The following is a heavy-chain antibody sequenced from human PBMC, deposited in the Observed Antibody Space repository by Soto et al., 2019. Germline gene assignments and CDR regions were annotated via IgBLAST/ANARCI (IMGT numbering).Heavy chain of an antibody. CDR3: VKPSSGWQSYYYYYGMDV. D-gene: IGHD6-19*01. J-gene: IGHJ6*02. CDR1: GFTFSSYA. V-gene: IGHV3-64D*08. Sequence: PGGSLRLSCSASGFTFSSYAMHWVRQAPGKGLEYVSAISSNGGSTYYADSVKGRFTISRDNSKNTLYLQMSSLRAEDTAVYYCVKPSSGWQSYYYYYGMDVWGQGTTVTVSS. CDR2: ISSNGGST.